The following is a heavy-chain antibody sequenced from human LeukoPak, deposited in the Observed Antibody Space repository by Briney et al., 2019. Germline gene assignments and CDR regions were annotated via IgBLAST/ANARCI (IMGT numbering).Heavy chain of an antibody. CDR3: ARRVAVAGPLDY. J-gene: IGHJ4*02. V-gene: IGHV4-59*08. Sequence: PSETLSLTCTVYGGSISSYYWSWIRQPPGKGLEWIGYIYYTGSTNYNPSLKSRVTISVDTSKNQFSLKLSSVTAADTAVYYCARRVAVAGPLDYWGQGTLVPVSS. D-gene: IGHD6-19*01. CDR1: GGSISSYY. CDR2: IYYTGST.